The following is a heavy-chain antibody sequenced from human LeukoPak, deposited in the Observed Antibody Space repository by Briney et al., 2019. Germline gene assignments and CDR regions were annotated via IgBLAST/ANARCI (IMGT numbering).Heavy chain of an antibody. D-gene: IGHD4-17*01. Sequence: SETLSLTCTVSGGSISSYYWSRIRQPPGKGLEWIGYIYYSGSTNYNPSLKSRVTISVDTSKNQFSLKLSSVTAADTAVYYCARALTPTTVTRDWGQGTLVTVSS. J-gene: IGHJ4*02. CDR2: IYYSGST. V-gene: IGHV4-59*01. CDR3: ARALTPTTVTRD. CDR1: GGSISSYY.